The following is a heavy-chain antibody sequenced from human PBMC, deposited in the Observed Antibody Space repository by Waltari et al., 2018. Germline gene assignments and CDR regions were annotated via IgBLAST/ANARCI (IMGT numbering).Heavy chain of an antibody. V-gene: IGHV3-48*03. Sequence: EVQLVESGGGLVQPGGSLRPSCAASEFIFSHYEMNWVRQTPGKGLEWISYISSSGGTIYYAASVEGRFTISRDNAKKSLYLQMNSLRAEDTAVYYCARDQEIIVGGMDVWGQGTAVTVSS. D-gene: IGHD3-22*01. J-gene: IGHJ6*02. CDR1: EFIFSHYE. CDR3: ARDQEIIVGGMDV. CDR2: ISSSGGTI.